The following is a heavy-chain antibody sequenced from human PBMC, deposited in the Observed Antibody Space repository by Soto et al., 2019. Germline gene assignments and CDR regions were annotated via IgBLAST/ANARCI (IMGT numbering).Heavy chain of an antibody. J-gene: IGHJ4*02. V-gene: IGHV3-23*01. CDR1: GFTFSSYA. D-gene: IGHD1-20*01. Sequence: EVQLLESGGGLVQPGGSLRLSCAASGFTFSSYAMRWVRQAPGKGLEWVSAISGSGGSTYYADSVKGRFTISRDNSKNTLYLQMNSVRDDDTAVYYCVRYNWNDKNFDYWGQGTLVTVSS. CDR3: VRYNWNDKNFDY. CDR2: ISGSGGST.